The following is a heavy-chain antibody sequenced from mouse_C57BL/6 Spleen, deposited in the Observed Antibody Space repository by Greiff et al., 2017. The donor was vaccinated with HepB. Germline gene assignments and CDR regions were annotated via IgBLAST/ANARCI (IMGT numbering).Heavy chain of an antibody. D-gene: IGHD1-1*01. J-gene: IGHJ2*01. V-gene: IGHV1-55*01. Sequence: VQLQQSGAELVKPGASVKMSCKASGYTFTSYWITWVKQRPGQGLEWIGDIYPGSGSTNYNEKFKSKATLTVDTSSSTAYMQLSSLTSEDSAVYYCAREGVLRNYFDYWGQGTTLTVSS. CDR2: IYPGSGST. CDR1: GYTFTSYW. CDR3: AREGVLRNYFDY.